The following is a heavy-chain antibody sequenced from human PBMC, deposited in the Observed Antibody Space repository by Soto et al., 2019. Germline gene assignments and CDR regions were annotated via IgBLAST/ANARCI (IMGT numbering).Heavy chain of an antibody. CDR2: ISGSGGST. V-gene: IGHV3-23*01. J-gene: IGHJ4*02. CDR1: GFTISSYA. CDR3: AKAIANYDGSGRDY. Sequence: EVQLLESGGGLVQPGGSLRLSCPPSGFTISSYAMSWVRQAPGKGLEWVSDISGSGGSTDYADSVKGRCTYSRDNSKNLLYLQMNSLRAEDTAVYYCAKAIANYDGSGRDYWGQGTLVTVSS. D-gene: IGHD3-22*01.